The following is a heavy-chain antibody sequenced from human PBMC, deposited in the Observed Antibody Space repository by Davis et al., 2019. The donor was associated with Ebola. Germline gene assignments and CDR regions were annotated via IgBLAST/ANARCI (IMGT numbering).Heavy chain of an antibody. CDR2: ISAYNGNT. CDR3: AGGDFWSGQFDY. CDR1: GYTFTGYY. D-gene: IGHD3-3*01. V-gene: IGHV1-18*04. J-gene: IGHJ4*02. Sequence: AASVKVSCKTSGYTFTGYYMDWVRQAPGQGLEWMGWISAYNGNTNYAQKLQGRVTMTTDTSTSTAYMELRSLRSDDTAVYYCAGGDFWSGQFDYWGQVTLVTVSS.